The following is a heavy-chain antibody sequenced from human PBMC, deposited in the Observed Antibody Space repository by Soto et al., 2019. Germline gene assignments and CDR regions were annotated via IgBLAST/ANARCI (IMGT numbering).Heavy chain of an antibody. V-gene: IGHV4-30-4*01. J-gene: IGHJ6*02. CDR1: GGSISSGDYY. CDR2: IYYSGST. CDR3: AREGKQQLGPTVLYYYGMDV. D-gene: IGHD6-13*01. Sequence: PSETLSLTCTVSGGSISSGDYYWSWIRQPPGKGLEWIGYIYYSGSTYYNPSLKSRVTISVDTSKNQFSLKLSSVTAADTAVYYCAREGKQQLGPTVLYYYGMDVWGQGTTVTVSS.